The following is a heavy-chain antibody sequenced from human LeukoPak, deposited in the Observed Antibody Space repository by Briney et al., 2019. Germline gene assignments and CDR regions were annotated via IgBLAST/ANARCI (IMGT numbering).Heavy chain of an antibody. CDR1: GFTFGSYA. V-gene: IGHV3-23*01. CDR3: AKWNSSLLYSSQAFDY. J-gene: IGHJ4*02. Sequence: SGGSLRLSCAASGFTFGSYAMSWVRQAPEKGLEWVSTISGSGGGTYYADSVKGRFTISRDNSKNTVYLQMNSLRAEDTAVYYCAKWNSSLLYSSQAFDYWGQGTLVTVSS. CDR2: ISGSGGGT. D-gene: IGHD6-19*01.